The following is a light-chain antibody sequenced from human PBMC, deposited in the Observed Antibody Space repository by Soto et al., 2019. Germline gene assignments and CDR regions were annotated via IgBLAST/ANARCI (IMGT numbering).Light chain of an antibody. CDR1: SSNIGSNT. CDR3: AAWDDSLSGVV. J-gene: IGLJ2*01. V-gene: IGLV1-47*01. CDR2: RNN. Sequence: QSVLTQPPSASGTPGQRVTISCSGSSSNIGSNTVNWYQQLPGTAPKVLMYRNNQRPSGVPDRFSGSKSGSSASLAVSGLRSEDEADYYCAAWDDSLSGVVFGGGTKLTVL.